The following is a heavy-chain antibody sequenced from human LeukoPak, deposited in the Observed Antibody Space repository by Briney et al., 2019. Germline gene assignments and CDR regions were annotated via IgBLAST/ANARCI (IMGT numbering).Heavy chain of an antibody. D-gene: IGHD3-16*01. J-gene: IGHJ3*02. CDR2: IWYGGSNK. Sequence: GGSLRLSCAASGFTFSSYGMHWVRQAPGKGLEWVAVIWYGGSNKYYADSVKGRFTISRDNSKNTLYLQMNSLRAEDTAVYYCARDSEPRLGDAFDIWGQGTMVTVSS. V-gene: IGHV3-33*08. CDR3: ARDSEPRLGDAFDI. CDR1: GFTFSSYG.